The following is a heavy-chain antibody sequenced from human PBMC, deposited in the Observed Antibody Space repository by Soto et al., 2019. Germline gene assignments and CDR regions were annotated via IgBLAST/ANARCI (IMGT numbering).Heavy chain of an antibody. J-gene: IGHJ6*02. D-gene: IGHD2-15*01. Sequence: ASVKVSCKASGGTFSSYAISWVRQAPGQGLEWMGGIIPIFGTANYAQKFQGRVTITADESTSTAYMELSSLRSEDTAVYYCAREGAGSTPLAYYGMDVWGQGTTVTVSS. CDR3: AREGAGSTPLAYYGMDV. V-gene: IGHV1-69*13. CDR1: GGTFSSYA. CDR2: IIPIFGTA.